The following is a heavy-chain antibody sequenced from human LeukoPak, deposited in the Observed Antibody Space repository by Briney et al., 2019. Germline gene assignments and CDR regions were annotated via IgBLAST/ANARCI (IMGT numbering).Heavy chain of an antibody. CDR1: GASFSGYY. D-gene: IGHD2-2*01. Sequence: SETLFLTCAVYGASFSGYYWSWIRPPPGKGLEWVGYIYYSGSTNYNPSLKSRVTISVDTSKNQFSLKLSSVTAADTAVYYCARERCSSTSCFGYMDVWGKGTTVTVSS. CDR2: IYYSGST. CDR3: ARERCSSTSCFGYMDV. V-gene: IGHV4-59*01. J-gene: IGHJ6*03.